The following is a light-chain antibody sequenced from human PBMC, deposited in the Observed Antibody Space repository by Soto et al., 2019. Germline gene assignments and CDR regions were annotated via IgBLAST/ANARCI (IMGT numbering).Light chain of an antibody. CDR2: AAS. CDR1: QSIYTY. J-gene: IGKJ4*01. CDR3: QQTYSDIS. Sequence: DVQMTQSPSSLSASVGDRVTITCRASQSIYTYLHWYRQRPGSAPNLLVFAASALHSGVPSRFSGSGSGADFTLTISGLQPEDFASYHCQQTYSDISFGGGTKV. V-gene: IGKV1-39*01.